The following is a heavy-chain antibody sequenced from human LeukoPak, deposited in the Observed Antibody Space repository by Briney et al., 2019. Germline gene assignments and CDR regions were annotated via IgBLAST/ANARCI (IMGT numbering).Heavy chain of an antibody. V-gene: IGHV3-64D*06. CDR1: GFTFSSYA. CDR2: ISSNGGST. Sequence: AGGSLRLSCSASGFTFSSYATRWVRQAPGKGLEYVSAISSNGGSTYYADSVKGRFTISRDNSKNTLYLQMSSLRAEDTAVYYCVKGRSYYYGSGSYHYFDFWGQGTLVTVSS. D-gene: IGHD3-10*01. J-gene: IGHJ4*02. CDR3: VKGRSYYYGSGSYHYFDF.